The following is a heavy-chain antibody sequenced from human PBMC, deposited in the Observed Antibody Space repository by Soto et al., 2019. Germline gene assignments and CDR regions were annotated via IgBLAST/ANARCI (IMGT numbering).Heavy chain of an antibody. J-gene: IGHJ6*02. D-gene: IGHD3-22*01. CDR2: IYYSGST. CDR1: GGSINSGGYY. Sequence: QVQLQESGPGLVKPSQTLSLTCTVSGGSINSGGYYWSWLRQHPGKGLEWIGYIYYSGSTYYNPSLKSRVTISVDTSKNQFSLKLSSVTAADTAVYYCARDRDYYDTSGYSHYYTAMDVWGQGTTVTVSS. CDR3: ARDRDYYDTSGYSHYYTAMDV. V-gene: IGHV4-31*03.